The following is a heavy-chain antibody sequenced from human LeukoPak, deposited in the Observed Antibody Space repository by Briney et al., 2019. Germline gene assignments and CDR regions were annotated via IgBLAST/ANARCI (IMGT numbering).Heavy chain of an antibody. V-gene: IGHV4-61*02. Sequence: KPSQTLSLTCTVSGGSISSGSYYWSWIRQPAGKGLEWIGRIYTSGSTNYNPSLKSRVTISVDTSKNQFSLKLSSVAAADTAVYYCARGAQYCSSTSCYYFDYWGQGTLVTVSS. J-gene: IGHJ4*02. CDR1: GGSISSGSYY. D-gene: IGHD2-2*01. CDR3: ARGAQYCSSTSCYYFDY. CDR2: IYTSGST.